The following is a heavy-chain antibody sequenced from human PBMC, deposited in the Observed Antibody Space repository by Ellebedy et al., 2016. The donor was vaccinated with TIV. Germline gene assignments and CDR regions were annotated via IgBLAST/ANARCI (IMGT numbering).Heavy chain of an antibody. D-gene: IGHD3-10*01. CDR3: ATFHPMVRGVKGWWFDP. J-gene: IGHJ5*02. CDR1: GGTFSSYA. V-gene: IGHV1-3*01. CDR2: INAGNGNT. Sequence: ASVKVSCXASGGTFSSYAISWVRQAPGQGLEWMGWINAGNGNTKYSQKFQGRVTITRDTSASTAYMELSSLRSEDTAVYYCATFHPMVRGVKGWWFDPWGQGTLVTVSS.